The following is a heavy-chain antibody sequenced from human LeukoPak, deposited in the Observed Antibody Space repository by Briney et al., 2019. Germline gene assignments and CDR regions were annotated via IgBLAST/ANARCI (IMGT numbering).Heavy chain of an antibody. V-gene: IGHV1-8*01. CDR2: MNPNSGNP. CDR1: GYTLTSYD. D-gene: IGHD6-13*01. J-gene: IGHJ3*02. Sequence: SVHVSCKASGYTLTSYDIHWVRQATAQGLERMGFMNPNSGNPGHAQQFQGRITISRNTSISTAYMELSSLRPEDTAVYYCGLAAAGDAFDIWVQGTMVTVSS. CDR3: GLAAAGDAFDI.